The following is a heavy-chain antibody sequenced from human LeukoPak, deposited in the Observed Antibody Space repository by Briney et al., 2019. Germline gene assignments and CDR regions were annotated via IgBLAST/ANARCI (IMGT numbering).Heavy chain of an antibody. V-gene: IGHV3-74*01. Sequence: GGSLRLSCAASGFTFSSYWMHWVRQAPGKGLVWVSRIHSDGSSTSYADSVRGRFTISRDDAKSTLYLQMNSLRAEDTAVYYCARSGWPYYLDYWGQGTLVTVSS. J-gene: IGHJ4*02. CDR3: ARSGWPYYLDY. CDR2: IHSDGSST. CDR1: GFTFSSYW. D-gene: IGHD3-22*01.